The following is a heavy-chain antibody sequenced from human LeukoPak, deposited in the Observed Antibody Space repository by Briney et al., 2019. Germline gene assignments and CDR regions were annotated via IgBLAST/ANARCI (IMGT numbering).Heavy chain of an antibody. Sequence: PSETLSLTCAVYGGSFSGYYWSWIRQPPGKRLEWSGEIYHSWSTNYNPSLKSRVTISVDKSKTQFSLQLSSVTAADTAVYYCARVLRFGSGYCSGGSCYPRDYYYYMDVWGKGTTVTVSS. CDR2: IYHSWST. D-gene: IGHD2-15*01. V-gene: IGHV4-34*01. J-gene: IGHJ6*03. CDR3: ARVLRFGSGYCSGGSCYPRDYYYYMDV. CDR1: GGSFSGYY.